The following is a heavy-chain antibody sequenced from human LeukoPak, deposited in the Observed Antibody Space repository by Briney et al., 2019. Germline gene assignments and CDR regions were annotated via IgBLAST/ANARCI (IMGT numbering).Heavy chain of an antibody. J-gene: IGHJ4*02. Sequence: HPGGSLRLSCAVSGFTFRNYWMSWVRQAPGKGLEWVANIKKDGSEKYYVDSVKGRFTISRDNAKNSLYLQMNSLRAEDTAVYYCAREKLGGSYGNWGQGTLVTVSS. CDR1: GFTFRNYW. CDR2: IKKDGSEK. CDR3: AREKLGGSYGN. V-gene: IGHV3-7*01. D-gene: IGHD1-26*01.